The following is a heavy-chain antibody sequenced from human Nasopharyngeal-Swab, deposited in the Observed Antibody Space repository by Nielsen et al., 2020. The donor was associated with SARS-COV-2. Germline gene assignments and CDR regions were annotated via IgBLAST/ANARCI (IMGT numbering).Heavy chain of an antibody. V-gene: IGHV1-69*10. CDR3: ARGGADDILTGPYYYYYYYMDV. Sequence: WVRQAPGQGLEWMGGLIPILGIANYAQKFQGRVTITADKSTSTAYMELSSLRSEDTAVYYCARGGADDILTGPYYYYYYYMDVWGKGTTVTVSS. CDR2: LIPILGIA. D-gene: IGHD3-9*01. J-gene: IGHJ6*03.